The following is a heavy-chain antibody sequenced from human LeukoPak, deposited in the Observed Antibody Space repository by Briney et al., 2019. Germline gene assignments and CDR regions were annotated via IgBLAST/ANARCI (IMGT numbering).Heavy chain of an antibody. CDR2: ISWNSGSI. CDR3: AKDITHTSAGYGMDV. V-gene: IGHV3-9*01. J-gene: IGHJ6*02. D-gene: IGHD2-15*01. CDR1: GFTFDDYA. Sequence: QSGGSLRLSFAASGFTFDDYAMHWVRQAPGKGLEWVSGISWNSGSIGYADSVKGRFTISRDNAKNSLYPQMNSLRAEDTALYYCAKDITHTSAGYGMDVWGQGTTVTVSS.